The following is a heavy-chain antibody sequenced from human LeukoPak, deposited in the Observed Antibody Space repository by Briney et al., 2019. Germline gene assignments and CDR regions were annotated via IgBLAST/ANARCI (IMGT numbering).Heavy chain of an antibody. CDR2: IYYSGST. V-gene: IGHV4-31*03. J-gene: IGHJ5*02. CDR1: GGSISSGGYY. CDR3: ARLAIMVRGVPNWFDP. D-gene: IGHD3-10*01. Sequence: SETLSLTCTVSGGSISSGGYYWSWIRQHPGKGLEWIGYIYYSGSTYYNPSLKSRVTISVDTSKNQFSLKLSSVTAADTAVYYCARLAIMVRGVPNWFDPWGQGTLVTVSS.